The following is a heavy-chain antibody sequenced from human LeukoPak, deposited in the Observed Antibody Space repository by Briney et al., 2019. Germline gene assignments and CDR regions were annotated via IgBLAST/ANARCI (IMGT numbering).Heavy chain of an antibody. Sequence: GASVKVSCKASGGTFSSYAISWVRQAPGQGLEWMGGIIPIFGTANYAQKFQGRVTMTTDTSTSTAYMELRSLRSDDTAVYYCARFAGADSSSWYKYYYYMDVWGKGTTVTISS. D-gene: IGHD6-13*01. CDR3: ARFAGADSSSWYKYYYYMDV. CDR1: GGTFSSYA. V-gene: IGHV1-69*05. J-gene: IGHJ6*03. CDR2: IIPIFGTA.